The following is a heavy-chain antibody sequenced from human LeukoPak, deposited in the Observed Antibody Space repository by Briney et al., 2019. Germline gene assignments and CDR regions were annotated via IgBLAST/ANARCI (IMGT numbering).Heavy chain of an antibody. V-gene: IGHV3-30*18. Sequence: GRSLRLSCAASGFTFSSYGMHWVRQAPGKGLEWVAVISYDGSNKYYADSVKGRFTISRDNSKNTLYLQMNSLRAEDTAVYYCAKPVGQNWFDPWGQGTPVTVSS. CDR3: AKPVGQNWFDP. J-gene: IGHJ5*02. CDR1: GFTFSSYG. CDR2: ISYDGSNK.